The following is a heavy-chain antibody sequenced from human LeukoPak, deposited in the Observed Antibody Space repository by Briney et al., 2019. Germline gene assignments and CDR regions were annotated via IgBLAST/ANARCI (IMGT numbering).Heavy chain of an antibody. CDR1: GYTFISYG. D-gene: IGHD3-9*01. V-gene: IGHV1-18*01. CDR3: ARAGILRYFDWLPNYYYYMDV. J-gene: IGHJ6*03. CDR2: ISAYNGNS. Sequence: ASVKVSCKASGYTFISYGISWVRQAPGQGLEWMGWISAYNGNSNYAQKLQGRVTMTTDTSTSTAYMEVRSLRSDDTAVYYCARAGILRYFDWLPNYYYYMDVWGKGTTVTISS.